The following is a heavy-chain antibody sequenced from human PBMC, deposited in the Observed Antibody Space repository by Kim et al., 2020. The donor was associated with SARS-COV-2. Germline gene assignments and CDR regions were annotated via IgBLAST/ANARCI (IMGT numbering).Heavy chain of an antibody. D-gene: IGHD3-3*01. CDR2: IRSKANSYAT. Sequence: GGSLRLSCAASGFTFSGSAMHWVRQASGKGLEWVGRIRSKANSYATAYAASVKGRFTISREDSKNTAYLQMNSLKTEDTAVYYCKPAGDFWSGAYNWFDTWGQRTLFTVSS. J-gene: IGHJ5*02. CDR3: KPAGDFWSGAYNWFDT. V-gene: IGHV3-73*01. CDR1: GFTFSGSA.